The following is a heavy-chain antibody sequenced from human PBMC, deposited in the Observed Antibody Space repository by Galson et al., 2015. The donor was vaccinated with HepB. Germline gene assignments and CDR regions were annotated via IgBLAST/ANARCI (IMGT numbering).Heavy chain of an antibody. J-gene: IGHJ6*02. CDR3: ARAPLDYGDYGYYYYYYGMDV. D-gene: IGHD4-17*01. CDR1: GFTFSSYA. CDR2: ISYDGSNK. V-gene: IGHV3-30-3*01. Sequence: SLRLSCAASGFTFSSYAMHWVRQAPGKGLEWVAVISYDGSNKYYADSVKGRFTISRDNSKDTLYLQMNSLRAEDTAVYYCARAPLDYGDYGYYYYYYGMDVSVQGTTVTVSS.